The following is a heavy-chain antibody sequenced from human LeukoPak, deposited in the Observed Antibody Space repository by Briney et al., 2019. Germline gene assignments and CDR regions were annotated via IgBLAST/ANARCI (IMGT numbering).Heavy chain of an antibody. CDR1: GYTFSSYG. J-gene: IGHJ4*02. CDR3: ARDESRGPYYFDN. V-gene: IGHV1-18*01. CDR2: ISAYNGNR. Sequence: ASVKVSCKTSGYTFSSYGISWVRQVPGQGLEWMGWISAYNGNRNYAQNLQGRVTMTTDTSTSTAYMELRTLRSDDTAVYYCARDESRGPYYFDNWGQGTLVTVSS.